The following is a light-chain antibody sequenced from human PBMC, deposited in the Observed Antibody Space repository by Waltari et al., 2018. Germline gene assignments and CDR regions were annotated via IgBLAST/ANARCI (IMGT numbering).Light chain of an antibody. V-gene: IGKV1-39*01. CDR2: NAT. Sequence: DIQMTQFPSSLSASVGDRVTMNCRARENVNNYLNWYQQKPWKAPKLLIYNATTLQSPVPSRFSGSGSGTDYTITIISLQSEDVATYYCQHNYGTPYSFGQGTKVEIK. CDR1: ENVNNY. J-gene: IGKJ2*03. CDR3: QHNYGTPYS.